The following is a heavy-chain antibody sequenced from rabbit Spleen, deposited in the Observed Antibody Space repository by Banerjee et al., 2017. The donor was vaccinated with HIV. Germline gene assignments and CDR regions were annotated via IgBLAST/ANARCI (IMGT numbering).Heavy chain of an antibody. J-gene: IGHJ4*01. D-gene: IGHD1-1*01. CDR3: ARDLADIIGWNLGL. Sequence: QEQLEESGGGLVKPEGSLTLTCKASGVSFNDKDVMCWVRQAPGKGLEWIGCIYTGGGSTCYASWAKGRFTISKTSSTTVTLQMTRLTAADTATYFCARDLADIIGWNLGLWGQGTLVTVS. V-gene: IGHV1S45*01. CDR1: GVSFNDKDV. CDR2: IYTGGGST.